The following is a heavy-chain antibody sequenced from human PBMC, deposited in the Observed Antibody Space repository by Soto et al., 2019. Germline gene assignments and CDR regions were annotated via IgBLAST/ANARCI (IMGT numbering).Heavy chain of an antibody. CDR2: IYYSGST. V-gene: IGHV4-31*03. D-gene: IGHD6-6*01. CDR1: GGSISIGGYY. CDR3: ARVGGQLVISGAFDI. Sequence: SETLSLTCTVSGGSISIGGYYWSWIRQHPGKGLEWIGYIYYSGSTYYNPSLKSRVTISVDTSKNQFSLKLSSVTAADTAVYYCARVGGQLVISGAFDIWGQGTMVTVSS. J-gene: IGHJ3*02.